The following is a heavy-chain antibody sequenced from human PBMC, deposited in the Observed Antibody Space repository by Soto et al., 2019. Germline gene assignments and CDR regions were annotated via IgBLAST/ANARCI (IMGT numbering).Heavy chain of an antibody. CDR2: IKQRGST. CDR3: ASGGRVVPAAYSKNWFDP. J-gene: IGHJ5*02. Sequence: SETLSLTCAVYGGSFSGYYWSWIRQPPGKGLEWIGEIKQRGSTNYNPSLKSRVTLSVDTSKNQFSLKLRSVTAADTAVYYCASGGRVVPAAYSKNWFDPWGQGTLVTVSS. V-gene: IGHV4-34*01. CDR1: GGSFSGYY. D-gene: IGHD2-2*01.